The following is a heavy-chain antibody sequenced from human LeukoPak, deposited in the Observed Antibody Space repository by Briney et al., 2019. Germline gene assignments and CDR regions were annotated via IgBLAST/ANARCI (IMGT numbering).Heavy chain of an antibody. Sequence: GASLKISFKGSGYRFTSYWIGWVRQMPGKGLEWMGIIYPGDSDTRYSPSFQGQVTISADKSLNTAYLQWSSLKASDTAMYYCARRPSTTQGYYYYMDVWGKGTTVTVSS. CDR3: ARRPSTTQGYYYYMDV. CDR1: GYRFTSYW. J-gene: IGHJ6*03. D-gene: IGHD2-2*01. CDR2: IYPGDSDT. V-gene: IGHV5-51*01.